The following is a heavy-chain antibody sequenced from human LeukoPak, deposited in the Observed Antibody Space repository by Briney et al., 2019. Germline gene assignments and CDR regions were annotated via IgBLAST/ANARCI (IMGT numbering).Heavy chain of an antibody. Sequence: GGSLRLSCVASGFIFRNYWMSWVRQAPEKGLEWVANINHDGGDKNYVDSVKGRFTISRDNAKSSLYLQMNSLRVEDTAVYYCAITGGPTVTAFDLWGQGILVTVSS. J-gene: IGHJ4*02. V-gene: IGHV3-7*02. CDR3: AITGGPTVTAFDL. CDR1: GFIFRNYW. D-gene: IGHD4-17*01. CDR2: INHDGGDK.